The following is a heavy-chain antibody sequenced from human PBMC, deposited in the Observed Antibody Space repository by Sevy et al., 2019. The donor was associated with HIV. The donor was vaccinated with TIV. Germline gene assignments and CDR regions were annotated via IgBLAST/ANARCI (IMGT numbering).Heavy chain of an antibody. Sequence: GGSLRLSCAASGFTFSDYYMSWIRQAPGKGLEWVSYISSSGSTIYYADSVKGRFTISRDNAKNPLYLQMNSLRAEDTAVYYCARDRVDTAMVLGYYGMDVWGQGTTVTVSS. CDR1: GFTFSDYY. J-gene: IGHJ6*02. CDR3: ARDRVDTAMVLGYYGMDV. D-gene: IGHD5-18*01. CDR2: ISSSGSTI. V-gene: IGHV3-11*01.